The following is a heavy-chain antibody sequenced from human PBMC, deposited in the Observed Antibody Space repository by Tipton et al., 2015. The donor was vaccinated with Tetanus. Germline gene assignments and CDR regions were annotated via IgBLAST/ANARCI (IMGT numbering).Heavy chain of an antibody. CDR3: ARVVRDYYYGMDV. V-gene: IGHV3-48*01. D-gene: IGHD3-22*01. CDR2: IGSFSRTI. CDR1: GFLISSHA. J-gene: IGHJ6*02. Sequence: GSLRLSCAGSGFLISSHAMNWVRQVPGKGLEWISYIGSFSRTINYADSVRGRFTTFRDNAKSSLYLQMSRLRAEDTAVYYCARVVRDYYYGMDVWGQGTTVTVSS.